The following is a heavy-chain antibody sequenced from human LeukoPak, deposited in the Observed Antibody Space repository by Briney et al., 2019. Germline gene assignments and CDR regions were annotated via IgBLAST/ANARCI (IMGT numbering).Heavy chain of an antibody. CDR2: IYHSGST. V-gene: IGHV4-38-2*02. Sequence: SETLSLTCTVSGYSISSDYYWGWIRQPPGKGLEWIGSIYHSGSTYYNPSLKSRVTISVDTSKNQFSLKLSSVTAADTAVYYCARGRIAKIVVVHSFSYGMDVWGQGTTVTVSS. J-gene: IGHJ6*02. D-gene: IGHD3-22*01. CDR3: ARGRIAKIVVVHSFSYGMDV. CDR1: GYSISSDYY.